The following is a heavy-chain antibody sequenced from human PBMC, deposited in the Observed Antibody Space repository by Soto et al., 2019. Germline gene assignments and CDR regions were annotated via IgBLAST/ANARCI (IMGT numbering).Heavy chain of an antibody. Sequence: GGSLRLSCAASGFTFSSYGMSWVRQAPGKGLDWVSTISGSGGSTYYADSVKGRFTISRDNSKNTLYLQMNSLGAEDTAIYYCAKSYSSSWGFDYWGQGTLVTVSS. CDR2: ISGSGGST. CDR1: GFTFSSYG. CDR3: AKSYSSSWGFDY. D-gene: IGHD6-13*01. J-gene: IGHJ4*02. V-gene: IGHV3-23*01.